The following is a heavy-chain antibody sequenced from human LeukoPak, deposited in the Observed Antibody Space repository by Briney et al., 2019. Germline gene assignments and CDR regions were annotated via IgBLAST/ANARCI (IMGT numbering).Heavy chain of an antibody. CDR3: MSDSFDN. Sequence: GGSLRLSCAVSGFTFSTSWMHWVRQAARRRVTWVANINPDGRQKHYVDSLKGRFSISRDNGRNSLYLQMDNLRVEDTAVYYCMSDSFDNWGQGTLVTVSS. V-gene: IGHV3-7*01. CDR1: GFTFSTSW. CDR2: INPDGRQK. J-gene: IGHJ4*02.